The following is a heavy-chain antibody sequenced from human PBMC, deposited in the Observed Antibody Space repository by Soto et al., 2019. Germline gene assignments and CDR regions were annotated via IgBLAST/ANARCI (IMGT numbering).Heavy chain of an antibody. J-gene: IGHJ2*01. CDR3: ARAYYDSSGHYWYFDL. V-gene: IGHV3-74*01. CDR2: INSDGSST. CDR1: GFTFSSYW. Sequence: EVQLVESGGGLVQPGGSLRLSCAASGFTFSSYWMHWVRQAPGKGLVWVSRINSDGSSTSYADSVKGQFTISRDNAKNTLYLQMNSLRAEDTAVYYCARAYYDSSGHYWYFDLWGRGTLVTVSS. D-gene: IGHD3-22*01.